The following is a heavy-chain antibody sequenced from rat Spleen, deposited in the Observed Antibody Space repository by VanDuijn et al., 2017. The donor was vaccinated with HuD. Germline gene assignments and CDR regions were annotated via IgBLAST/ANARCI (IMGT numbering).Heavy chain of an antibody. Sequence: EVQLVESGGGLVQPGRSLKLSCAASGFTFSDYNMAWVRQAPTKGLEWVATIIYDGSRTYYRDSVKGRFTISRDNAKSTLYLQMDSLRSEDTATYYCATPSPTRVSLGWFAYWGQGILVTVSS. CDR2: IIYDGSRT. CDR3: ATPSPTRVSLGWFAY. CDR1: GFTFSDYN. J-gene: IGHJ3*01. D-gene: IGHD1-4*01. V-gene: IGHV5S10*01.